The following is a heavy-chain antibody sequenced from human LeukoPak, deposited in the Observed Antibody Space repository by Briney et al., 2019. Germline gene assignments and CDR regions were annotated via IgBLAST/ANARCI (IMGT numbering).Heavy chain of an antibody. CDR3: ARLVVISTTSEYFQE. V-gene: IGHV1-2*02. Sequence: ASVKVSCKASGYTFTGYYMHWVRQAPGQGLEWMGWINPNSGGTNYAQKFQGRVTMTRDTSSTTAYMELSRLRSDDTAVYYRARLVVISTTSEYFQEWGQGTLVIVSS. J-gene: IGHJ1*01. CDR2: INPNSGGT. CDR1: GYTFTGYY. D-gene: IGHD3-22*01.